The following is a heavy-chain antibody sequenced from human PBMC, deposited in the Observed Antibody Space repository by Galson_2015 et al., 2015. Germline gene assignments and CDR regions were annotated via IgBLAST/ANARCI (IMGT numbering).Heavy chain of an antibody. J-gene: IGHJ6*03. V-gene: IGHV3-23*01. CDR1: GFTFSSYA. CDR2: IGSSGGRT. CDR3: AKGRGYYYYMDV. Sequence: SLRLSCAASGFTFSSYAMSWVRQAPGKGPEWVSGIGSSGGRTYYQDSVEGRFTISRDRSKNTLFLQMKSLRADDTAVYYCAKGRGYYYYMDVWGKGTTVTVSS.